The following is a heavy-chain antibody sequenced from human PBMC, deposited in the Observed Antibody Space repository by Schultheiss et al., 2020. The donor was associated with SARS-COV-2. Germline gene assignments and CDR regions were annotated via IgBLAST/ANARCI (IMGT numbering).Heavy chain of an antibody. Sequence: GGSLRLSCAASGFTFSNAWMSWVRQAPGKGLEWVGRIRSKANSYATAYAASVKGRFTISRDDSKNTAYLQMNSLKTEDTAVYYCAKDLMVRDDAFDIWGQGTMVTVSS. D-gene: IGHD3-10*01. CDR3: AKDLMVRDDAFDI. J-gene: IGHJ3*02. CDR2: IRSKANSYAT. V-gene: IGHV3-73*01. CDR1: GFTFSNAW.